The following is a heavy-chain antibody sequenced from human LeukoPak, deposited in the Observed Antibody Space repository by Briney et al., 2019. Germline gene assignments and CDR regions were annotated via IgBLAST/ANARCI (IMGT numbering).Heavy chain of an antibody. V-gene: IGHV1-18*01. CDR1: GYTFTSYG. J-gene: IGHJ4*02. CDR3: ARGVEPFDY. Sequence: ASVKVSCKASGYTFTSYGISWVRQPPGQGLEWMGWISAYNGNTNYAQKFQGRVTITADESTSTAYMELSSLRSEDTAVYYCARGVEPFDYWGQGTLVTVSS. CDR2: ISAYNGNT.